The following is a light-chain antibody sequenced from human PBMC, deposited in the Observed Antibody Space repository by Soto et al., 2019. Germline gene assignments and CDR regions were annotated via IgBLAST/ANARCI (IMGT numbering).Light chain of an antibody. CDR3: QKYNSAPLT. J-gene: IGKJ4*01. CDR1: QGISNY. V-gene: IGKV1-27*01. CDR2: AAS. Sequence: DIKMTQSPSSLSASVGDRVTITCRASQGISNYLAWYQQKPGKVPKVLIYAASTLRSGVPSRFSGSGSGTDFTLTISSLQPEDVATYYCQKYNSAPLTFGGGTKVEIK.